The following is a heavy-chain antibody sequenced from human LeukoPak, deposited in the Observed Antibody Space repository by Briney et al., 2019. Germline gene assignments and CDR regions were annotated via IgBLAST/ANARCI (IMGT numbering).Heavy chain of an antibody. J-gene: IGHJ4*02. V-gene: IGHV4-39*01. CDR2: LHSSGST. CDR1: NGSVSSRTYY. D-gene: IGHD5-18*01. Sequence: SETLSLTCTVSNGSVSSRTYYWGWLRQPPGKGLEWIGSLHSSGSTYNNPSLKSRVTMSVDTSLNEASLKLTSVTATDTAVYYCVRLRRGYSYGVDYWGQGTLVTVSS. CDR3: VRLRRGYSYGVDY.